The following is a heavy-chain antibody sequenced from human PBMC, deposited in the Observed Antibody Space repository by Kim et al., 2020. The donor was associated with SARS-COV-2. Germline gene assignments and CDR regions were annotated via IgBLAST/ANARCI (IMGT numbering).Heavy chain of an antibody. CDR3: ARDPGGPPPVVYYFDY. CDR2: ISSSSSNI. V-gene: IGHV3-21*01. CDR1: GFTFSSYS. Sequence: GGSLRLSCAASGFTFSSYSMNWVRQAPGKGLEWVSSISSSSSNIYYADSVKGRFTISRDNAKNSLYLQMNSLRAEDTAVYYCARDPGGPPPVVYYFDYWGQGTLVTVSS. D-gene: IGHD2-8*02. J-gene: IGHJ4*02.